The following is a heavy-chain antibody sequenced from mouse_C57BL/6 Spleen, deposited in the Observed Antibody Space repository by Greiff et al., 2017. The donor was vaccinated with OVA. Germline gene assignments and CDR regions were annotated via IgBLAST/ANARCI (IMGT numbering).Heavy chain of an antibody. V-gene: IGHV5-12*01. CDR3: ARVGAMDY. J-gene: IGHJ4*01. CDR1: GFTFSDYY. D-gene: IGHD1-1*02. CDR2: ISNGGCST. Sequence: EVKLMESGGGLVQPGGSLKLSCAASGFTFSDYYMYWVRQTPEKRLEWVAYISNGGCSTYYPDTVKGRFTISRDNAKNTLYLQMSRLKSEDTAMYYCARVGAMDYWGQGTSVTVSS.